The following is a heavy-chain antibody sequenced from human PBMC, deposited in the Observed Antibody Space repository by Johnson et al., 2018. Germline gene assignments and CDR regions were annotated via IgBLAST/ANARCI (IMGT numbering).Heavy chain of an antibody. CDR2: ISGSGGST. CDR1: GFTFSSYA. J-gene: IGHJ6*02. V-gene: IGHV3-23*04. CDR3: AKAGVVPAAIGYYGMDV. D-gene: IGHD2-2*01. Sequence: VQLVESGGGLVQPGGSLRLSCAASGFTFSSYAMSWVRQAPGKGLEWVSAISGSGGSTYYADSVKGRCTISRDNSKNTLYLQRNSEGAEETAVYYWAKAGVVPAAIGYYGMDVWGQGTTVTVSS.